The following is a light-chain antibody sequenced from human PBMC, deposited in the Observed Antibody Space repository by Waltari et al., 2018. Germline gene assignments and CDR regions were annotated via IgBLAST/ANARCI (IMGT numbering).Light chain of an antibody. V-gene: IGLV2-14*01. CDR2: EVS. J-gene: IGLJ2*01. CDR3: SSYTSSSTVV. Sequence: QSALTQPASVSGSPGQSITISCTGTSSDVGGYNYVSWYQQHPGKAPKLMIYEVSNRPSGVANRFSGSESGNTPPLTISGLQAEDEADYYCSSYTSSSTVVFGGGTKLTVL. CDR1: SSDVGGYNY.